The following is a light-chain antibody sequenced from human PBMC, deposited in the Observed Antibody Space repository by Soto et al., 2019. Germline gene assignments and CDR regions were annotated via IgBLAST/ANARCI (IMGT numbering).Light chain of an antibody. V-gene: IGKV3-15*01. CDR1: QSVNSN. Sequence: EIVMTQSPATLSVSPGERATLSCRASQSVNSNLAWYRQKPGQATRLLISDASTTATGVPARFSGSGSGTEFTLTISSLQSEDSGIYYCQQYNFWPPLPFGGGTKVEIK. J-gene: IGKJ4*01. CDR2: DAS. CDR3: QQYNFWPPLP.